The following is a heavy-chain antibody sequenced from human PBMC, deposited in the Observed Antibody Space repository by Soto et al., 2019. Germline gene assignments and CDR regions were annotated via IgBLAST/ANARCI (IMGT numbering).Heavy chain of an antibody. CDR3: ARRNSGSFYFDY. D-gene: IGHD1-26*01. V-gene: IGHV2-5*02. CDR2: IYWDDDK. J-gene: IGHJ4*02. Sequence: QITLKESGPTLVKPTQTLTLTCTFSGFSLSTSGVGVGWIRQPPGKALEWLALIYWDDDKRYSPSLKSRLTITTDTSKNQVVLTMTNMDPVDTATYYCARRNSGSFYFDYWGQGTLVTVSS. CDR1: GFSLSTSGVG.